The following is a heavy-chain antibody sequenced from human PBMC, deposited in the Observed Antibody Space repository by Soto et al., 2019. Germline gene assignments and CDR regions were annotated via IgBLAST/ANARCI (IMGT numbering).Heavy chain of an antibody. Sequence: GGSLRLSCAASGFTFSSYAMHWVRQAPGKGLEFVSAISSNGGSTYYANSVKGRFTISRDNSKNTLFLQMGSLRAEDMAVYYCARGAAARPWYAFDIWGQGTMVTVSS. V-gene: IGHV3-64*01. J-gene: IGHJ3*02. D-gene: IGHD6-6*01. CDR2: ISSNGGST. CDR1: GFTFSSYA. CDR3: ARGAAARPWYAFDI.